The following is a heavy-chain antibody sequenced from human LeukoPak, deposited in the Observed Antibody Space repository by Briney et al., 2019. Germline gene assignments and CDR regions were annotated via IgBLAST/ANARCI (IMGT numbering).Heavy chain of an antibody. V-gene: IGHV3-74*01. Sequence: PGGSLRLSCAASGFTFSSYGMHWVRQNPGKGLVWISRISTDGSFTNYADSVKGRFTISRDNSKNTLYLQMNSLRAEDTAVYYCARRGDGGRSFDYWGQGTPVTVSS. CDR2: ISTDGSFT. D-gene: IGHD4-23*01. CDR3: ARRGDGGRSFDY. J-gene: IGHJ4*02. CDR1: GFTFSSYG.